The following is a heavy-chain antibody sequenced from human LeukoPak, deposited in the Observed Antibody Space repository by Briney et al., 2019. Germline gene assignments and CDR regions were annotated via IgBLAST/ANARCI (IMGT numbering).Heavy chain of an antibody. Sequence: GGSLRLSCAASGFTFSSYDMHWVRQAPGKGLEWVAVISYDGSNKYYADSVKGRFTISRDNSKNTLYLQMNSLRAEDTAVYYCAKDPFDYWGQGTLVTVSS. J-gene: IGHJ4*02. CDR2: ISYDGSNK. CDR3: AKDPFDY. V-gene: IGHV3-30*18. CDR1: GFTFSSYD.